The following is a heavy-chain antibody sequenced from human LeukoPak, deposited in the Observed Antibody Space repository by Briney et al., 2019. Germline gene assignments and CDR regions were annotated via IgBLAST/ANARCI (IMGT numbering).Heavy chain of an antibody. J-gene: IGHJ5*02. Sequence: GASVKVSCKASGYTFTSYDINWVRQATGQGLEWMGWMNPNSGNTGYAQKFQGRVTITRNTSISTAYMELSSLRSEDTAVYYCVRLTTTFPNNWFDPWGQGTLVTVSS. V-gene: IGHV1-8*03. CDR3: VRLTTTFPNNWFDP. CDR1: GYTFTSYD. CDR2: MNPNSGNT. D-gene: IGHD4-17*01.